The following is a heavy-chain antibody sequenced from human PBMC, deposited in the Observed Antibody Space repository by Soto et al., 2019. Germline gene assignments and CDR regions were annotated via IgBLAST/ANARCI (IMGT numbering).Heavy chain of an antibody. CDR3: ARGGGSDWLRLFHQ. J-gene: IGHJ1*01. V-gene: IGHV4-4*02. CDR1: GASISTTNW. CDR2: IYHSGST. Sequence: QVQLQESGPGLVKPSGTLSLTCAVSGASISTTNWWTWVRRPPGKGLEWIGEIYHSGSTNYNPSLKSRVTISVDKSKNQFSLKLDSVTAADTAVYYCARGGGSDWLRLFHQWGQGTLVTVSS. D-gene: IGHD2-15*01.